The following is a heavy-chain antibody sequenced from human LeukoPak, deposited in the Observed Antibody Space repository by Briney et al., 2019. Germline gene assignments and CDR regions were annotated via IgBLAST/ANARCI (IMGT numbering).Heavy chain of an antibody. D-gene: IGHD2-2*01. CDR1: GYTFTSYG. CDR3: ARAYSTNIVLLPAAMSYYYYYYMDV. V-gene: IGHV1-18*01. CDR2: ISAYNGNT. J-gene: IGHJ6*03. Sequence: ASVKVSCKASGYTFTSYGISWVRQAPGQGLEWMGWISAYNGNTNYAQKLQGRVTMTTDTSTSTAYMELRSLRSDDTAVYYCARAYSTNIVLLPAAMSYYYYYYMDVWGKGTTVTVSS.